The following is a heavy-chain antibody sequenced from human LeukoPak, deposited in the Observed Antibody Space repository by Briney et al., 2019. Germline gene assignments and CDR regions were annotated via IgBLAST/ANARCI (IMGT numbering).Heavy chain of an antibody. J-gene: IGHJ3*02. CDR2: IRTKTSGGTT. Sequence: PGGSLRLSCTVSGFTFCDYAMNWVRQAPGKGLEWVGFIRTKTSGGTTEYAASVKGRFTISRDDSESIAYLQMSSLKIEDTAVYYCSRAAGYTSSRWAFDIWGQGTMVTVSS. CDR1: GFTFCDYA. CDR3: SRAAGYTSSRWAFDI. D-gene: IGHD6-13*01. V-gene: IGHV3-49*04.